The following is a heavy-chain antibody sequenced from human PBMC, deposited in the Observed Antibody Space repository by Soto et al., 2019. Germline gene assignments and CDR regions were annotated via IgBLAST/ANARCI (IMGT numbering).Heavy chain of an antibody. CDR2: IYYGGTT. Sequence: LETLSLTCAVSCDSVSNDNYYWSWIRQPPGKGLEWIGYIYYGGTTNYNSYLKSRLSLSVDMSKNQFSLKLASVTAADTAVYFCARSQRGRTAFTFDYWGQGALVTVSS. CDR1: CDSVSNDNYY. CDR3: ARSQRGRTAFTFDY. V-gene: IGHV4-61*01. J-gene: IGHJ4*02. D-gene: IGHD3-16*01.